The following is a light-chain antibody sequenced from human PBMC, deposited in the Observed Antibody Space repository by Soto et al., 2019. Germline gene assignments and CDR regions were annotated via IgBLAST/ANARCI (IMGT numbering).Light chain of an antibody. V-gene: IGLV2-14*01. CDR3: KSFTSSSTFV. J-gene: IGLJ1*01. CDR1: SSDVGDYNY. CDR2: EVG. Sequence: QSALTQPASVSGSPGQTITISCTGTSSDVGDYNYVSWYQQHPGKAPKLMIYEVGNRPSGVSGRFSGSKSGNTASLTISGLQAEDEADYYCKSFTSSSTFVFGTGTKVTVL.